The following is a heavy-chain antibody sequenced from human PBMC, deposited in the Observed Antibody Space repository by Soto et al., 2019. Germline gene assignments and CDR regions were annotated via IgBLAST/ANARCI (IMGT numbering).Heavy chain of an antibody. CDR2: ISGSGGST. D-gene: IGHD1-26*01. CDR1: GFTFSSYA. CDR3: ASDGWELPSFDY. V-gene: IGHV3-23*01. J-gene: IGHJ4*02. Sequence: GGSLRLSCAASGFTFSSYAMSWVRQAPGKGLEWVSAISGSGGSTYYADSVKGRFTISRDNSKNTLYLQMNSLRAEDTAVYYCASDGWELPSFDYWGQGTLVTVSS.